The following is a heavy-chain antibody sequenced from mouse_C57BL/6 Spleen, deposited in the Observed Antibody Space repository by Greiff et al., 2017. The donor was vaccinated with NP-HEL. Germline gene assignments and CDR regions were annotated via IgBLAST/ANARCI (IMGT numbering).Heavy chain of an antibody. CDR3: ARGDYYGRYFEV. V-gene: IGHV5-16*01. CDR1: GFTFSDYY. CDR2: INYDGSST. J-gene: IGHJ1*03. D-gene: IGHD1-1*01. Sequence: EVKLMESEGGLVQPGSSMKLSCTASGFTFSDYYMAWVRQVPEKGLEWVANINYDGSSTYYLDSLKSRFIISRDNAKNILYLQMSSLKSEDTGAYYCARGDYYGRYFEVWGTGTTVTVSS.